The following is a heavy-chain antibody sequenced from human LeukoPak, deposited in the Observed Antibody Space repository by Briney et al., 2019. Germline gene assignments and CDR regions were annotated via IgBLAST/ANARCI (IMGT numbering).Heavy chain of an antibody. CDR3: AKQTRYDTPAGGRGFDY. CDR2: ISYDGSNK. CDR1: GFTFSSYA. J-gene: IGHJ4*02. V-gene: IGHV3-30-3*02. D-gene: IGHD3-22*01. Sequence: PGRSLRLSCAASGFTFSSYAMHWVRQAPGKGLEWVAVISYDGSNKYYADSVKGRFTIARDNSKSTLLLEMSSLRAEDTAVYYCAKQTRYDTPAGGRGFDYWGQGVLVTVSS.